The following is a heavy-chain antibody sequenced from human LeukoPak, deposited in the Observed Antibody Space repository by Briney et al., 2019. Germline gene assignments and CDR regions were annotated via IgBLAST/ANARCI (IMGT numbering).Heavy chain of an antibody. CDR1: GIIFNNFA. Sequence: GGSLRLSCAPSGIIFNNFAFHWVRQPPGKGLEWVAAVSYDGSNKYYADSVRGRLTISRDNSKNTLYLQMNSLRAEDTAVYYCARAGRADGDYHYFDYWGQGTLVTVSS. J-gene: IGHJ4*02. CDR3: ARAGRADGDYHYFDY. CDR2: VSYDGSNK. D-gene: IGHD4-17*01. V-gene: IGHV3-30-3*01.